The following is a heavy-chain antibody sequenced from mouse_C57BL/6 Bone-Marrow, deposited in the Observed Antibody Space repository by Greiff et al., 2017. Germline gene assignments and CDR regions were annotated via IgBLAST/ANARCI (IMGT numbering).Heavy chain of an antibody. D-gene: IGHD1-1*01. CDR2: IYPGDGDT. J-gene: IGHJ3*01. CDR1: GYAFSSYW. Sequence: VQLQQSGAELVKPGASVKISCKASGYAFSSYWMNWVKQRPGQGLEWIGQIYPGDGDTNYNGKFKGKATLTADKSSSTAYMQLSSLTSEDSAVYFCAREDYYGSSPVAYWGQGTLVTVSA. V-gene: IGHV1-80*01. CDR3: AREDYYGSSPVAY.